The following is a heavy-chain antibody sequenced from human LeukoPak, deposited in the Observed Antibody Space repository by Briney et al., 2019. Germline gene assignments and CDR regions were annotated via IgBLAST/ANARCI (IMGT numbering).Heavy chain of an antibody. CDR1: GGSISSYY. D-gene: IGHD4-17*01. Sequence: SETLSLTCTVSGGSISSYYWSWIRQPPGKGLDWIGYIYYSGSTNYNPSLKSRVTISVDTSKNQFSLKLSSVTAADTAVHYCARHARGDYVMSWFDPWGQGTLVTVSS. J-gene: IGHJ5*02. CDR3: ARHARGDYVMSWFDP. V-gene: IGHV4-59*08. CDR2: IYYSGST.